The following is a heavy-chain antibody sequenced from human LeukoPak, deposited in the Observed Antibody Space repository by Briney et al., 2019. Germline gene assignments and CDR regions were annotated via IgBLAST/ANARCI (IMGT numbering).Heavy chain of an antibody. Sequence: TSETLSLTCTVSGGSIRSNYYWGWVRQPPGKGLEWIGSMYYTGSTFYNPSLKSRVTISVDTSKNQFSLKVSSVTAADTAVYYCARARSPGSYSPKGPFDYWGQGTLVIVSS. CDR3: ARARSPGSYSPKGPFDY. D-gene: IGHD1-26*01. V-gene: IGHV4-39*07. CDR2: MYYTGST. CDR1: GGSIRSNYY. J-gene: IGHJ4*02.